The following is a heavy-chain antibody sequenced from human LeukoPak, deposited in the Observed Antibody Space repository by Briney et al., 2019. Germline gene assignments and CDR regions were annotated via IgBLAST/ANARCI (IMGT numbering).Heavy chain of an antibody. D-gene: IGHD5/OR15-5a*01. V-gene: IGHV3-30*03. Sequence: GGSLRLSCAASGFNLATSGIHWVRQAPGQVLEWVALISPDGIIQYYADSVRGRFTISRDNSKNTVYLQIHSLSADDAAVYYCARRKRGYSVYNYMDVWGKGTTVIVSS. CDR3: ARRKRGYSVYNYMDV. CDR1: GFNLATSG. J-gene: IGHJ6*03. CDR2: ISPDGIIQ.